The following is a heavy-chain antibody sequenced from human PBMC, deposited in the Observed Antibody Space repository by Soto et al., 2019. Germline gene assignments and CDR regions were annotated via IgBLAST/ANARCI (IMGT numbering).Heavy chain of an antibody. J-gene: IGHJ4*02. CDR3: AKRLGSSWSTLDS. Sequence: EVQLLESGGGLVQPGESLRLSCAASGFTFNTYAVSWVRRAPGKGLEWVSVIGASSAFTYYADSVKGRFTVSRDNSKTTLYLQMHSLRAEDTALYYCAKRLGSSWSTLDSWGQGTLVTVSS. D-gene: IGHD6-13*01. V-gene: IGHV3-23*01. CDR1: GFTFNTYA. CDR2: IGASSAFT.